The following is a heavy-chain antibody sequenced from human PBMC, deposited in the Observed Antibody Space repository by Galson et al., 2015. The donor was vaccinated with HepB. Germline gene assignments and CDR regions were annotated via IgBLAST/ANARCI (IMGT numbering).Heavy chain of an antibody. CDR3: ARAGSNAWDWFFDL. Sequence: SLRLSCAVSGFTFNTYNMNWVRQAPGKGLEWVSSITGSSASIYYADSLRGRFVVSRDNAKNSLFLQMNSLRGEDTAVYNCARAGSNAWDWFFDLWGRGTLVTVSS. CDR2: ITGSSASI. V-gene: IGHV3-21*01. J-gene: IGHJ2*01. D-gene: IGHD4-11*01. CDR1: GFTFNTYN.